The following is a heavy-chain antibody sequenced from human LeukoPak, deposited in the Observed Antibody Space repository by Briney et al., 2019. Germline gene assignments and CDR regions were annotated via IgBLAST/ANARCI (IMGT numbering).Heavy chain of an antibody. J-gene: IGHJ4*02. CDR3: ARGDNPFDY. CDR1: GGSINNYY. V-gene: IGHV4-59*01. D-gene: IGHD3-16*01. CDR2: ISYSGST. Sequence: SETLSLTCTVSGGSINNYYWSWIRQPPGKGLEWIGYISYSGSTNYNPSLKSRVTISVHTSKNQFSLKMSSVTAADTAVYHCARGDNPFDYWGQGTLVTVSS.